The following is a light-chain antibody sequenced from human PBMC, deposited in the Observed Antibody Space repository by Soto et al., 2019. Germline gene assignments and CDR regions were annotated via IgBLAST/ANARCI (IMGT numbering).Light chain of an antibody. V-gene: IGKV3-20*01. Sequence: IVLTQSPGTLSLSPGERATLSCRASQSVASRKLAWYQQKSGQSPRLLIYGTSSKAVHTPDRFSGSGSGTAFTLTISGLEPKDFAVYYCQHFSNSLWTFGQGTKVKI. CDR2: GTS. J-gene: IGKJ1*01. CDR1: QSVASRK. CDR3: QHFSNSLWT.